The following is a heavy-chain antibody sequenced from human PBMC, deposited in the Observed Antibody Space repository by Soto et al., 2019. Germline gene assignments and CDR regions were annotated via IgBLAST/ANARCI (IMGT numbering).Heavy chain of an antibody. D-gene: IGHD6-6*01. J-gene: IGHJ4*02. CDR2: IKSKTDGGTT. V-gene: IGHV3-15*01. Sequence: LGGSLRLSCAASGFTFSNAWMSWVRQAPGKGLEWVGRIKSKTDGGTTDYAAPVKGRFTISRDDSKNTLYLQMNSLKTEDTAVYYCTTDDIYGKIAARDYWGQGTLVTVSS. CDR1: GFTFSNAW. CDR3: TTDDIYGKIAARDY.